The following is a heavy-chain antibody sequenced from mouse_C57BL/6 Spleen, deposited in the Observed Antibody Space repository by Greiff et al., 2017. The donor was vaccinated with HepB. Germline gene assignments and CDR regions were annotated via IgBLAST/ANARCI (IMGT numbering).Heavy chain of an antibody. D-gene: IGHD1-1*01. CDR2: ISSGSSTI. CDR3: ARRGYYGSSPNWYFDV. Sequence: EVKLVESGGGLVKPGGSLKLSCAASGFTFSDYGMHWARQAPEKGLEWVAYISSGSSTIYYAATVKGRFTITRDNAKNTLFLQMTSLRSEDTAMYYCARRGYYGSSPNWYFDVWGTGTTVTVSS. J-gene: IGHJ1*03. CDR1: GFTFSDYG. V-gene: IGHV5-17*01.